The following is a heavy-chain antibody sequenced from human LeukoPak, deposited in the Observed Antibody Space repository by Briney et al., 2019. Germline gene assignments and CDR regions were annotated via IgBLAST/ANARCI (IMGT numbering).Heavy chain of an antibody. Sequence: SETLSLTCTVSGGSISNSNYYWDWIRQPPGKVLEWIGTTYYSGSTYYNPSLKDRVTISVDTSKNQFSLRLSSVNPADTAVYYCAKWLLFNRYYYGIDVWGRGTTVTVSS. D-gene: IGHD5-24*01. CDR2: TYYSGST. CDR3: AKWLLFNRYYYGIDV. V-gene: IGHV4-39*01. CDR1: GGSISNSNYY. J-gene: IGHJ6*02.